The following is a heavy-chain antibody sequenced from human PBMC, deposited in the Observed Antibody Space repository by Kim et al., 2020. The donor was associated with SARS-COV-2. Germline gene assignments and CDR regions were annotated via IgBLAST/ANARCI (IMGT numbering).Heavy chain of an antibody. Sequence: GGSLRLSCAASGFRFLSYAMSWVRQAPGKGLEWVSGITYRGDISYHGDSVKGRFTISRDNSKNMLYLQMNSLRAEDTAVYYCARDRVAWISTYLDNWGQGTLVTVSS. V-gene: IGHV3-23*01. J-gene: IGHJ4*02. CDR2: ITYRGDIS. CDR3: ARDRVAWISTYLDN. CDR1: GFRFLSYA. D-gene: IGHD5-12*01.